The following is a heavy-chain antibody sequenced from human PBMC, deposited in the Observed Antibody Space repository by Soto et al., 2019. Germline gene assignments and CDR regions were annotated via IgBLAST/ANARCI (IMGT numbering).Heavy chain of an antibody. CDR2: MNEDGSEI. CDR3: VRDVGFDYAN. Sequence: GGSLRLSCVGSGFNFRGYWMSWVRQAPGKGLEWVATMNEDGSEIYYVGSVKGRFAISRDNDDNSLHLQMNFVSAEDAGVYFCVRDVGFDYANWGQGTLVTVSS. J-gene: IGHJ4*02. CDR1: GFNFRGYW. D-gene: IGHD2-2*01. V-gene: IGHV3-7*01.